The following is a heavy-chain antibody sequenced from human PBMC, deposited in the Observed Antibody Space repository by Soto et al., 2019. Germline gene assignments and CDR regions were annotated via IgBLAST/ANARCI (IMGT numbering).Heavy chain of an antibody. J-gene: IGHJ3*02. CDR2: INSDGSST. V-gene: IGHV3-74*01. CDR1: GFTFSSYW. Sequence: GGSLRLSCAASGFTFSSYWMHWVRQAPGKGLVWVSRINSDGSSTSYADSVKGRFTISRDNAKNTLYLQMNSLRAEDTAVYYCARGPLRFNGPTHLDPFDIWGQGTMVTVSS. D-gene: IGHD5-12*01. CDR3: ARGPLRFNGPTHLDPFDI.